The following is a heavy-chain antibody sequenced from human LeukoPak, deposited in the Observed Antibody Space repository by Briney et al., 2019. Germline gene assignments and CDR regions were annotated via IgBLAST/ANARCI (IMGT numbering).Heavy chain of an antibody. J-gene: IGHJ4*02. CDR3: AKRGTYPMYYFDY. V-gene: IGHV3-23*01. Sequence: PGGSLRLSCAASGFTFSAYAMSWVRQAPGKGLEWVSTIGASGSTYYADSVKGRFTISRDNSKNTLSLQMNSLRVEDTAVYYCAKRGTYPMYYFDYWGQGTLVSVSS. CDR2: IGASGST. CDR1: GFTFSAYA. D-gene: IGHD3-16*02.